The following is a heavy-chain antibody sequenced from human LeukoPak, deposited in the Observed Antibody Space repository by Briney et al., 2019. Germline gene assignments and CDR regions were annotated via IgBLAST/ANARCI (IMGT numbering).Heavy chain of an antibody. V-gene: IGHV3-33*01. Sequence: GGSLRLSCAAFGFTFSSYGMHWVRQAPGKGLEWVAVIWYDGSNKYYADSVKGRFTISRDNSKNTLYLQMNSLRAEDTAVYYCARDPLWFGDPPYYYGMDVWGQGTTVTVSS. CDR1: GFTFSSYG. CDR2: IWYDGSNK. D-gene: IGHD3-10*01. J-gene: IGHJ6*02. CDR3: ARDPLWFGDPPYYYGMDV.